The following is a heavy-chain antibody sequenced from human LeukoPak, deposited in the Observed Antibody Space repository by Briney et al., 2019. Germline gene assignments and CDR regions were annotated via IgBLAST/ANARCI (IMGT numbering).Heavy chain of an antibody. V-gene: IGHV3-13*03. Sequence: PGGSLRLSCAACGFTFSSYDMHWVRQATGKGLEWVSAIGTAGDTYYPGSVKGQFTISRDNAKNSLYLQMNSLRAEDTAVYYCAGGYGDYFDYWGQGTLVTVSS. CDR3: AGGYGDYFDY. CDR2: IGTAGDT. J-gene: IGHJ4*02. CDR1: GFTFSSYD. D-gene: IGHD4-17*01.